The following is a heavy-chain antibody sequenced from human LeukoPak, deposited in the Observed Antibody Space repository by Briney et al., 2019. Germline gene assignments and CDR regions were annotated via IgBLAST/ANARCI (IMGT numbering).Heavy chain of an antibody. V-gene: IGHV3-48*04. CDR3: ASSRNGFTIDY. D-gene: IGHD5-24*01. CDR2: ISSTSSSI. Sequence: GGSLRLSCAGSGFIFSDYSMNWVRQAPGKGLEWISYISSTSSSIYYADSVKGRFTISRDNAKSSLYLQMNSLRAEDTAVYYCASSRNGFTIDYWGQGTLVTVSS. J-gene: IGHJ4*02. CDR1: GFIFSDYS.